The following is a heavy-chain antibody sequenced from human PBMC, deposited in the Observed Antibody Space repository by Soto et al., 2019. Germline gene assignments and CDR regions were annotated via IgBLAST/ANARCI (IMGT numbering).Heavy chain of an antibody. J-gene: IGHJ4*02. CDR3: ARGYCSGGSCLHGSFDY. V-gene: IGHV1-46*03. Sequence: GASVKVSCKASGYTFTSYYMHWVRQAPGQGLEWMGIINPSGGSTSYAQKFQGRVTMTRDTSTSTVCMELSSLRSEDTAVYYCARGYCSGGSCLHGSFDYWGQGTLVTVSS. D-gene: IGHD2-15*01. CDR1: GYTFTSYY. CDR2: INPSGGST.